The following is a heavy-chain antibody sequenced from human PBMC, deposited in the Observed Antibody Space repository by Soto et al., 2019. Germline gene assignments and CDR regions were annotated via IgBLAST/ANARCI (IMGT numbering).Heavy chain of an antibody. V-gene: IGHV1-69*12. CDR3: ARDKDRLQLGGNYYYILDV. J-gene: IGHJ6*02. CDR2: IMPVFPTP. Sequence: QVQLEQSGAEVQKPGSSVKVSCKASGGTFSSSAFSWVRQAPGQGLEWMGGIMPVFPTPDYAQKFQDRVTITADASTSTTNMELSGLRSEDTAIYYCARDKDRLQLGGNYYYILDVWGQGTTDIVSS. D-gene: IGHD5-12*01. CDR1: GGTFSSSA.